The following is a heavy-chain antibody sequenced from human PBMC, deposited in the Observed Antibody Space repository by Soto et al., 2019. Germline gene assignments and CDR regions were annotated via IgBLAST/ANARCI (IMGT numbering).Heavy chain of an antibody. CDR3: VSRHYDILTGYYTVLDYYYGMDV. D-gene: IGHD3-9*01. V-gene: IGHV4-34*01. CDR1: GGSFSGYY. CDR2: INHSGST. Sequence: SETLSLTCAVYGGSFSGYYWSWIRQPPGKGQEWIGEINHSGSTNYNPSLNSRVTISVDTSKNQFSLKLSSVTAADTAVYYFVSRHYDILTGYYTVLDYYYGMDVWGQGTTVT. J-gene: IGHJ6*02.